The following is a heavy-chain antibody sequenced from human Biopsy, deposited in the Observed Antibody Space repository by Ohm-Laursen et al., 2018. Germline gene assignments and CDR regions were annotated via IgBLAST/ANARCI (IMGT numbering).Heavy chain of an antibody. CDR2: VYYSGST. V-gene: IGHV4-39*01. D-gene: IGHD3-3*01. Sequence: GTLSLTCSVSGGSISSRNHYWGWLRQPPGKGLEWIGHVYYSGSTFYNSSLESRVTVSVDTSKNQFHLRLTSMSASDTAFYYCARHSLDDFWSGAHYYFDYWGLGTLVTVSS. CDR1: GGSISSRNHY. J-gene: IGHJ4*02. CDR3: ARHSLDDFWSGAHYYFDY.